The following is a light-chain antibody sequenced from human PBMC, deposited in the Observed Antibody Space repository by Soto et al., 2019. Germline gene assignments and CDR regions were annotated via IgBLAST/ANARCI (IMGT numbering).Light chain of an antibody. CDR2: EVS. Sequence: QSALTQPASVSGSPGQSITISCTGTSSDGGGYNYVSWYQQHPGKAPKLMIYEVSNRPSGVSNRFSGSKSGNTASLTISGLQADDEADYYCQSYDRSLSGTVLGGGTKLTVL. CDR1: SSDGGGYNY. CDR3: QSYDRSLSGTV. V-gene: IGLV2-14*01. J-gene: IGLJ3*02.